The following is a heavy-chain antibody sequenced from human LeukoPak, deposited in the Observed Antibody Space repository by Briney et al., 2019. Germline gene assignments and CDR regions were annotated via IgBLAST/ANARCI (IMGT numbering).Heavy chain of an antibody. CDR2: INHSGST. CDR1: GGSFSGYY. D-gene: IGHD3-10*01. J-gene: IGHJ4*02. V-gene: IGHV4-34*01. Sequence: SETLSLTCAVYGGSFSGYYWSWIRQPPGKGLEWIGEINHSGSTNYNPSLKSRVTISVDTSKNQFSLKLSSVTAADTAVYYCASSTAVLTQLDYWGQGTLVTVSS. CDR3: ASSTAVLTQLDY.